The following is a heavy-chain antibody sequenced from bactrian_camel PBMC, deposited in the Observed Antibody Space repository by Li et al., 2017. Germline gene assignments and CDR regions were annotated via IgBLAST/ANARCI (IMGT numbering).Heavy chain of an antibody. V-gene: IGHV3S1*01. J-gene: IGHJ6*01. CDR2: CYPGEGNL. D-gene: IGHD8*01. CDR1: GYTSSTYC. Sequence: HVQLVESGGGSVQPGGTLRLSCEASGYTSSTYCLAWFRQAPGKERERVATCYPGEGNLLYVDSAQGRFTISQDNAKNTVYLQMNSLKPEDTAEYYCAAVVACDAVGNWLRSAEPDFSFWGQGTQVTVS. CDR3: AAVVACDAVGNWLRSAEPDFSF.